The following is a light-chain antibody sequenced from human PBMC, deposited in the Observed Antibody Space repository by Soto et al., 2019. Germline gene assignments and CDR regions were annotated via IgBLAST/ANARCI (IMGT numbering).Light chain of an antibody. Sequence: QSVVTQPPSVSGAPGQRVTISCTGSSSNIGAGYDVHWYQQFPGTAPKLLIYEKNNRPSGVPDRFSASKSGTSASLAITGLQAEDEADYYCQSYDSSLSGSVFGGGTKLTVL. CDR3: QSYDSSLSGSV. CDR1: SSNIGAGYD. CDR2: EKN. J-gene: IGLJ3*02. V-gene: IGLV1-40*01.